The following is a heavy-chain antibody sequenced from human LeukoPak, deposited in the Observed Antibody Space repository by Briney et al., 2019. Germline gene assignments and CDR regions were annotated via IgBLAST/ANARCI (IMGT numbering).Heavy chain of an antibody. V-gene: IGHV3-30*18. Sequence: GRSLRLSCAASGFTFSSYGMHWVRQAPGKGLEWVAVISYDGSNKYYADPVKGRFTISRDNSKNTQYLQMNSLRAEDTAVYYCAKDRSSSFYYYYYYGMDVWGQGTTVTVSS. J-gene: IGHJ6*02. CDR2: ISYDGSNK. CDR1: GFTFSSYG. CDR3: AKDRSSSFYYYYYYGMDV. D-gene: IGHD6-13*01.